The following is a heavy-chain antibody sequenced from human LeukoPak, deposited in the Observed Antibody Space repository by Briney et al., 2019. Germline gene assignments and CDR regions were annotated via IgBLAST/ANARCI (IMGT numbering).Heavy chain of an antibody. J-gene: IGHJ4*02. CDR1: GFTFSGSG. D-gene: IGHD3-3*01. Sequence: GGSLRLSCAASGFTFSGSGMHWVRQAPGKGLEWVTFIRCDGSNKYYTDSVKGRFTISRDNSKNTLYLQMDSLRAEDTAVYYCARDYDFWSGYYSPTRGYFGYWGQGTLLTVSS. CDR2: IRCDGSNK. CDR3: ARDYDFWSGYYSPTRGYFGY. V-gene: IGHV3-30*02.